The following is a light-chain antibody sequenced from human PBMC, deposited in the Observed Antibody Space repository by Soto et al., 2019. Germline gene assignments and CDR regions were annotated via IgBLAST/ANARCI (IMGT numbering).Light chain of an antibody. Sequence: EIVLTQSPGTLSLSPGERATLSCRASQSVSSSYLAWYHQKPGQAPRPLIYGASSRATGIPDRLIGSGSVTDFTLTISRLEPEDFAVYYCQQYGSSPPLTFGQGTNVEIK. CDR2: GAS. CDR1: QSVSSSY. J-gene: IGKJ1*01. V-gene: IGKV3-20*01. CDR3: QQYGSSPPLT.